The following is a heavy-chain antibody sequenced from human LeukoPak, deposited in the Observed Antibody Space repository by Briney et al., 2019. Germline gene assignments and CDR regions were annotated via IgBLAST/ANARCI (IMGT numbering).Heavy chain of an antibody. CDR3: ARIEGGALFAW. V-gene: IGHV5-51*01. CDR1: GYSFTSYW. J-gene: IGHJ4*02. Sequence: GESLKISCKGSGYSFTSYWIGWVRQMPGKGLEWMGITYPVDSDTRYSPSFQGEVTISADKSISTSYLQWSSLKASETAMYYCARIEGGALFAWGGQGTLVTVSS. CDR2: TYPVDSDT. D-gene: IGHD1-26*01.